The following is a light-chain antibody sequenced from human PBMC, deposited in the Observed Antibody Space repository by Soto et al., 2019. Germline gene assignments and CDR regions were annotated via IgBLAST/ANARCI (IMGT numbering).Light chain of an antibody. CDR2: APS. CDR1: QSIGNF. Sequence: DIQLTQSPSSLSASVGDRVTITCRASQSIGNFLIWYQQKPGEAPKVLIYAPSSLQTGVPSRFSGSGSETDFTLTISILQLEDFATYYCQQSYTVPYTFGQGTKLEIK. CDR3: QQSYTVPYT. V-gene: IGKV1-39*01. J-gene: IGKJ2*01.